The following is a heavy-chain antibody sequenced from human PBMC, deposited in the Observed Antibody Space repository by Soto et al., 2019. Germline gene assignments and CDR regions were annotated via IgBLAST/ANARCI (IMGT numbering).Heavy chain of an antibody. CDR3: ARGLYDSSGYYMPYFDY. D-gene: IGHD3-22*01. J-gene: IGHJ4*02. Sequence: GGSLRLSCTASGFTFSSYGMNWVRQAPGKGLFCFLSISISSSIIYYADSVRGRFTISRDNAKNSLYLQMNSLRDEDTAFFYCARGLYDSSGYYMPYFDYWGQGALVTVSS. CDR1: GFTFSSYG. CDR2: ISISSSII. V-gene: IGHV3-48*02.